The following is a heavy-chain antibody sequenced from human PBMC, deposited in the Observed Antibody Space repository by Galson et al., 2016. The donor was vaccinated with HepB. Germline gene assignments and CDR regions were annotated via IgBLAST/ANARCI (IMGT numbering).Heavy chain of an antibody. CDR3: ARDFQWVVRTYSYYYYMDV. V-gene: IGHV3-74*01. D-gene: IGHD6-19*01. Sequence: SLRLSCAASGFTFSSYWMHWVRQAPGKGLVWVSRINSDWSSTSYADSVKGRFTISRDNAKNSLYLQMNSLRAEDTAVYFCARDFQWVVRTYSYYYYMDVWGKGTTVTVSS. J-gene: IGHJ6*03. CDR2: INSDWSST. CDR1: GFTFSSYW.